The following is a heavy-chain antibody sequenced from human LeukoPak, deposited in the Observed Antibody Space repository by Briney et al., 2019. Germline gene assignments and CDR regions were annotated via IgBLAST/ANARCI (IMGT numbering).Heavy chain of an antibody. CDR3: ARIRGSRYYFDY. J-gene: IGHJ4*02. CDR1: GFSLSTSGMC. V-gene: IGHV2-70*11. CDR2: IDWDGDK. D-gene: IGHD6-13*01. Sequence: ESGPTLVNPTQTLTXTCTFSGFSLSTSGMCVSWIRQLPWKALEWLARIDWDGDKYYNTSLKTRLTISKDTSKYQVVLTMTNMDPVDTATYYCARIRGSRYYFDYWGQETLVTVSS.